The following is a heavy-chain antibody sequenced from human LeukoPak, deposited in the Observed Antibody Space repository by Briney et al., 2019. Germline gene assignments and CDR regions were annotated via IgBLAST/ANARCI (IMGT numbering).Heavy chain of an antibody. CDR2: IYSGGST. D-gene: IGHD3-22*01. CDR1: GFTFSNAW. V-gene: IGHV3-66*01. CDR3: ARDQPGITMIVVVPI. Sequence: PGGSLRLSCAVSGFTFSNAWMSWVRQAPGKGLEWVSVIYSGGSTYYADSVKGRFTISRDNSKNTLYLQMNSLRAEDTALYYCARDQPGITMIVVVPIWGQGTMVTVSS. J-gene: IGHJ3*02.